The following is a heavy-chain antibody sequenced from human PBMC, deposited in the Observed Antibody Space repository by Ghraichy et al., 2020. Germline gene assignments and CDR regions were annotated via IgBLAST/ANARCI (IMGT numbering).Heavy chain of an antibody. J-gene: IGHJ6*03. V-gene: IGHV4-34*01. CDR2: INHSGST. CDR3: ARVYNVLVPAGISYYYYMDV. Sequence: ESLNISCAVYGGSFSGYYWSWIRQPPGKGLEWIGEINHSGSTSYNPSLKSRVTISVDTSKNQFSLKLSSVTAADTAVYYCARVYNVLVPAGISYYYYMDVWDKGTTVTVSS. D-gene: IGHD2-2*01. CDR1: GGSFSGYY.